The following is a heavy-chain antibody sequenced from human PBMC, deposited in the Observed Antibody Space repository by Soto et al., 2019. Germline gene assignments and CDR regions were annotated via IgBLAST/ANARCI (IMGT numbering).Heavy chain of an antibody. CDR2: INPNSGGT. CDR3: ARGGSVWFGAYYYGMDV. V-gene: IGHV1-2*04. J-gene: IGHJ6*02. D-gene: IGHD3-10*01. Sequence: QVQLVQSGAEVKKPGASVKVSCKASGYTFTGYYMHWVRQAPGQGLEWMGWINPNSGGTNYAQKFQGWVTMTRDTSISTAYMELSRLRSDDTAVYYCARGGSVWFGAYYYGMDVWGQGTTVTASS. CDR1: GYTFTGYY.